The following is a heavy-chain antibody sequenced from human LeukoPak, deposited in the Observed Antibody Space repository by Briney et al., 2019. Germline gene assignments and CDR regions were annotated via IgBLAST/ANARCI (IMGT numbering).Heavy chain of an antibody. D-gene: IGHD4-11*01. CDR2: ISGSGGST. J-gene: IGHJ4*02. V-gene: IGHV3-23*01. CDR3: AKYFPRFDDYSRWANEYYFDY. Sequence: GASLRLSCAASGFTFSSYAMSWVRQAPGKGLEWVSAISGSGGSTYYADSVKGRFTISRDNSKNTLYLQMNSLRAEDTAVYYCAKYFPRFDDYSRWANEYYFDYWGQGTLVTGSS. CDR1: GFTFSSYA.